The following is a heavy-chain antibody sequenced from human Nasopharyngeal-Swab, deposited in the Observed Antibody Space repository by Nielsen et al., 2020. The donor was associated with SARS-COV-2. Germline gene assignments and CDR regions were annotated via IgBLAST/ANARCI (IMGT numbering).Heavy chain of an antibody. J-gene: IGHJ4*02. V-gene: IGHV3-9*01. D-gene: IGHD6-19*01. CDR3: AKILGSGWYGGNLFDY. CDR1: GFTFDDYA. CDR2: ISWNSGSI. Sequence: SLKISCAASGFTFDDYAMHWVRQAPGKGLEWVSGISWNSGSIGYADSVKGRFTISGDNAKNSLYLQMNSLRAEDTALYYCAKILGSGWYGGNLFDYWGQGTLVTVSS.